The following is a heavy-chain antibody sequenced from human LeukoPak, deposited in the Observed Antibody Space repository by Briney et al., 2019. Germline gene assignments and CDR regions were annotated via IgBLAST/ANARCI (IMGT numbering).Heavy chain of an antibody. D-gene: IGHD3-10*01. CDR2: IYYSGST. CDR1: GGSISSYY. Sequence: KTSETLSLTCTVSGGSISSYYWSWIRQPPGKGLEWIGYIYYSGSTNYNPPLKSRVTISVDTSKNQFSLKLSSVTAADTAVYYCATLWFGESFYFDYWGQGTLVTVSS. J-gene: IGHJ4*02. CDR3: ATLWFGESFYFDY. V-gene: IGHV4-59*01.